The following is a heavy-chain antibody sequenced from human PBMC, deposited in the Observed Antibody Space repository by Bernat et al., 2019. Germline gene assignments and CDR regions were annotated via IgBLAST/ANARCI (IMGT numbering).Heavy chain of an antibody. V-gene: IGHV4-39*01. D-gene: IGHD6-19*01. Sequence: QLQLQESGPGLVKPSETLSLTCTVSGGSISSSSYYWGWIRQPPGKGLEWIGSIYYSGSTYYNPSLKSRVTISVDTSKNQFSLKLSSVTAADTAVYYCARRQWLVQGDGDAFDILGQWTMVTVSS. CDR2: IYYSGST. CDR3: ARRQWLVQGDGDAFDI. J-gene: IGHJ3*02. CDR1: GGSISSSSYY.